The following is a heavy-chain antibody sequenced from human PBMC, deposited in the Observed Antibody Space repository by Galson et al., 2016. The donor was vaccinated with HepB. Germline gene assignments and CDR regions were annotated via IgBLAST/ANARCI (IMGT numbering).Heavy chain of an antibody. J-gene: IGHJ4*02. CDR1: GFTFSNYA. CDR2: ISNSGDTT. V-gene: IGHV3-23*01. Sequence: SLRLSCAASGFTFSNYAMSWVRQAPGKGLEWISVISNSGDTTYYAASGRGRFTISRDNSKNTLYLQMTGLRAEDTAVYYCAKDQSDYVWGSYRDGGDYWGQGTLV. D-gene: IGHD3-16*02. CDR3: AKDQSDYVWGSYRDGGDY.